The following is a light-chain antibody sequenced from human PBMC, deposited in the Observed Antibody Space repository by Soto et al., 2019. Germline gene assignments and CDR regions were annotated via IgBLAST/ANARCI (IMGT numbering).Light chain of an antibody. CDR2: DAS. J-gene: IGKJ1*01. Sequence: DIPMPQSPSTLSASVGDRVTITCRASQSISSWLAWYQQKPGKAPKLLIYDASSLESGVPSRFSGSGSGTEFTLTISSLQPDDFATYDCQQYNSYSRTFGQGTKVEIK. CDR3: QQYNSYSRT. V-gene: IGKV1-5*01. CDR1: QSISSW.